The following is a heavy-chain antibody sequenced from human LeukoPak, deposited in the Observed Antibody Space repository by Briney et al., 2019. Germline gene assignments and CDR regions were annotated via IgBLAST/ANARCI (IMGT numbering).Heavy chain of an antibody. CDR3: AREAHGSSGYYPPWAFDI. V-gene: IGHV1-24*01. Sequence: ASVKVSCKVSGYTLTELSMHWVRQAPGKGLEWMGGFDPEDGETIYAQKFQGRVTMTEDTSTDTAYMELSSLRSEDTAVYYCAREAHGSSGYYPPWAFDIWGQGTMVTVSS. J-gene: IGHJ3*02. CDR1: GYTLTELS. CDR2: FDPEDGET. D-gene: IGHD3-22*01.